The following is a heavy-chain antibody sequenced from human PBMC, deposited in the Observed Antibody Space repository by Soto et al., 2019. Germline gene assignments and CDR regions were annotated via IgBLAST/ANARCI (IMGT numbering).Heavy chain of an antibody. CDR1: GYTFTSYG. D-gene: IGHD2-8*01. CDR3: ARDTRGVCTNGVCLGTFRY. V-gene: IGHV1-18*01. Sequence: QVQLVQSGAEVKKPGASVKVSCKASGYTFTSYGISWVRQAPGQGLEWMGWISAYNGNTNYAQKLQGRVTMTTDTSTSTAYMELRSLRSDDTAVYYCARDTRGVCTNGVCLGTFRYWGQGTLVTASS. J-gene: IGHJ4*02. CDR2: ISAYNGNT.